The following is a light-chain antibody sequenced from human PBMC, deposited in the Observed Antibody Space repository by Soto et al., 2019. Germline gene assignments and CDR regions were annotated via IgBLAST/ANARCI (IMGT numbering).Light chain of an antibody. CDR2: WAS. CDR3: QQYYNTPLA. CDR1: QSVLYSSENKNY. V-gene: IGKV4-1*01. Sequence: DIVMTQSPDSLAVSLGERATINCKSSQSVLYSSENKNYLAWYQQKPGQPPRLLIYWASSRESGVPDRFSASGSGTDFTLTISNLQAEDVEVYYCQQYYNTPLAFGGGTKVEIK. J-gene: IGKJ4*01.